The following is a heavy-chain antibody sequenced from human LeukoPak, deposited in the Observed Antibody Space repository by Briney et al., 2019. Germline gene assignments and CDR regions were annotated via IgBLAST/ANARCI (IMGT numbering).Heavy chain of an antibody. J-gene: IGHJ4*02. D-gene: IGHD3-22*01. CDR1: GFTVSSNY. V-gene: IGHV3-23*01. Sequence: GGSLRLSCAASGFTVSSNYMSWVRQAPGKGLEWVSAISGSGGSTYYADSVKGRFTISRDNSKNTLYLQMNSLRAEDTAVYYCAKVTYYYDSSGYSAPDYWGQGTLVTVSS. CDR2: ISGSGGST. CDR3: AKVTYYYDSSGYSAPDY.